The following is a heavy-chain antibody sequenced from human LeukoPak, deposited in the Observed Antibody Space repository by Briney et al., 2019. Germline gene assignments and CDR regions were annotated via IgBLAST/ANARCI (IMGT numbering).Heavy chain of an antibody. CDR3: VRYNWNYDGY. CDR1: GFTFSNYW. J-gene: IGHJ4*02. V-gene: IGHV3-74*01. CDR2: INGDGSST. Sequence: GGSLRLSCAASGFTFSNYWMHWVRQAPGKGLVWVSRINGDGSSTNYADSVKGRFTISRDNAKNTLYLQMNSLRDEDTAVYYCVRYNWNYDGYWGQGTLVTVSS. D-gene: IGHD1-7*01.